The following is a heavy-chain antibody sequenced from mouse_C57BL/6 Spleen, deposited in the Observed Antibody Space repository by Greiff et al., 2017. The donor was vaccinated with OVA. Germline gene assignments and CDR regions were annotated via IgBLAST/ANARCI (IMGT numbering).Heavy chain of an antibody. CDR1: GYAFSSYW. CDR2: IYPGDGDT. D-gene: IGHD2-5*01. J-gene: IGHJ1*03. Sequence: VKLQESGAELVKPGASVKISCKASGYAFSSYWMNWVKQRPGKGLEWIGQIYPGDGDTNYNGKFKGKATLTADKSSSTAYMQLSSLTSEDSAVYFCARPYYSNYVYFDVWGTGTTVTVSS. CDR3: ARPYYSNYVYFDV. V-gene: IGHV1-80*01.